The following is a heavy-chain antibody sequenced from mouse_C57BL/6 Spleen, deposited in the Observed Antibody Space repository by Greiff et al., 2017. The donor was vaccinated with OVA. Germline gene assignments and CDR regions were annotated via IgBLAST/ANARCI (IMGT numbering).Heavy chain of an antibody. CDR2: IYPSDSYT. J-gene: IGHJ4*01. Sequence: VKLQQPGAELVKPGASVKLSCKASGYTFTSYWMQWVKQRPGQGLEWIGEIYPSDSYTNYNQKFKGKATLTVDTSSSTAYMQLSSLTSEDSAVYYCARRLGAWGQGTSVTVSS. V-gene: IGHV1-50*01. D-gene: IGHD4-1*01. CDR1: GYTFTSYW. CDR3: ARRLGA.